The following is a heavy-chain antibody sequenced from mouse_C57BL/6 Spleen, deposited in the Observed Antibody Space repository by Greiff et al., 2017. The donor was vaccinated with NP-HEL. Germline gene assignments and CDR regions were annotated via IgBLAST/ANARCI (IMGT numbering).Heavy chain of an antibody. CDR1: GYTFTDYY. CDR2: INPNNGGT. D-gene: IGHD2-2*01. CDR3: ARSPNYGYDGAWFAY. Sequence: EVQLQQSGPELVKPGASVKISCKASGYTFTDYYMNWVKQSHGKSLEWIGDINPNNGGTSYNQKFKGKATLTVDKSSSTAYMELRSLTSEDSAVYYCARSPNYGYDGAWFAYWGQGTLVTVSA. J-gene: IGHJ3*01. V-gene: IGHV1-26*01.